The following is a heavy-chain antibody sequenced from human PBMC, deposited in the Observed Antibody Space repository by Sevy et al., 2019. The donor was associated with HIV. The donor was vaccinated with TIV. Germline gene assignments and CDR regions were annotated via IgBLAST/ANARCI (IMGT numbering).Heavy chain of an antibody. D-gene: IGHD1-26*01. V-gene: IGHV3-21*01. J-gene: IGHJ5*02. Sequence: GESLKISCAASGFTFSSYSMNWVRQAPGKGLEWVSSISSSSSYIYYADSVKGRFTISRDNAKNSLYLQMNSLRAEDMAVYYCARGPFTLVGATSLGWFDPWGQGTLVTVSS. CDR1: GFTFSSYS. CDR3: ARGPFTLVGATSLGWFDP. CDR2: ISSSSSYI.